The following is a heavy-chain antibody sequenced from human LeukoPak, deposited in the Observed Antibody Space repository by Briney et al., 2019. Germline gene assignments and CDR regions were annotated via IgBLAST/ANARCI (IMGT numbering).Heavy chain of an antibody. CDR2: IIPIFGTA. D-gene: IGHD1-1*01. Sequence: SVKVSCKASGGTFSSYAISWVRQAPGQGLEWMGGIIPIFGTANYAQKFQGRVTITTDESTSTAYMELSSLRSEDTAVYCCASTGRNWNYYYYYMDVWGKGTTVTVSS. CDR3: ASTGRNWNYYYYYMDV. CDR1: GGTFSSYA. V-gene: IGHV1-69*05. J-gene: IGHJ6*03.